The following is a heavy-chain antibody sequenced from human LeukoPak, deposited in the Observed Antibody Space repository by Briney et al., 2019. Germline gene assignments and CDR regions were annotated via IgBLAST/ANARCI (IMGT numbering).Heavy chain of an antibody. CDR3: ARAPWPGFYYFDY. D-gene: IGHD3-3*01. CDR2: ISSSGSTI. Sequence: GGSLRLSCAASGFTFSSYEMNWVRQAPGKGLEWVSYISSSGSTIYYADSVKGRFTISRDNAKNSLYLQMNSLRAEDTAVYYCARAPWPGFYYFDYWGQGTLVTVSS. CDR1: GFTFSSYE. V-gene: IGHV3-48*03. J-gene: IGHJ4*02.